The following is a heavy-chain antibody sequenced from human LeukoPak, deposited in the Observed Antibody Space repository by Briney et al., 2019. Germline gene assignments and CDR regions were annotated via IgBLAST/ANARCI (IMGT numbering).Heavy chain of an antibody. Sequence: GASVKVSCKASGYTFINYDINWVRQAPGQELEWMGWMNPNSGNTGYAQKFQGRVTMTSNTSINTAYMELSSLSSEDTAFYYCARGHGILTGHYLSHNYYFDSWGQGTLVTVSS. J-gene: IGHJ4*02. CDR3: ARGHGILTGHYLSHNYYFDS. V-gene: IGHV1-8*01. CDR2: MNPNSGNT. CDR1: GYTFINYD. D-gene: IGHD3-9*01.